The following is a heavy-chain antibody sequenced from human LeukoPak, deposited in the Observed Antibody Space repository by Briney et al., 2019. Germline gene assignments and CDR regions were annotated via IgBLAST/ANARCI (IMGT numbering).Heavy chain of an antibody. V-gene: IGHV3-30*04. D-gene: IGHD3-22*01. Sequence: GGSLRLSCAASGFTFSSYAMHWVRQAPGKGLEWVAVISYDGSNKYYADSVKGRFTISRDNSKNTLYLQMNSLRAEDTAVYYCARVVVKRNDLAYWGQGTLVTVSS. J-gene: IGHJ4*02. CDR1: GFTFSSYA. CDR2: ISYDGSNK. CDR3: ARVVVKRNDLAY.